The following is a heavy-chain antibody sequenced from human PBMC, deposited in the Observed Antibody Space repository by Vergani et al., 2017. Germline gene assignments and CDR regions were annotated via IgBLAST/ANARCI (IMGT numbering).Heavy chain of an antibody. CDR3: ARHLRQLAWNDVFDS. CDR1: GMSISNNNYY. V-gene: IGHV4-39*01. D-gene: IGHD6-6*01. J-gene: IGHJ3*02. CDR2: IYDSRNN. Sequence: QLQLQESGPRLVKPSETLSPPCSLSGMSISNNNYYWGWIRQPPGKGLEWIGSIYDSRNNNYSPSLKSRVSISVDTSKNQFSLNLTSVTAADTAVYYCARHLRQLAWNDVFDSWGHGTLVTVSS.